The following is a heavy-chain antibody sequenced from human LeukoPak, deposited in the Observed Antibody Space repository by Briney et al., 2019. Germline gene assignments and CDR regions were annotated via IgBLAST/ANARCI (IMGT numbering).Heavy chain of an antibody. CDR1: GYTFTSYG. D-gene: IGHD6-13*01. V-gene: IGHV1-3*01. Sequence: ASVKVSCKASGYTFTSYGIHWVRQAPGQRLEWMGWINAGNGDTKYSQKFQGRVTISRDTSASTAYMELSSLRSEDTAVYYCARGIAAGVGWGVNYGMDVWGQGTTVTVSS. CDR2: INAGNGDT. CDR3: ARGIAAGVGWGVNYGMDV. J-gene: IGHJ6*02.